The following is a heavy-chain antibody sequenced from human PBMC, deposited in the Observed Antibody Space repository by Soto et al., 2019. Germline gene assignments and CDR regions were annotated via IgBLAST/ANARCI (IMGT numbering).Heavy chain of an antibody. CDR1: GFTFDDNA. CDR2: INWKSDI. D-gene: IGHD3-16*01. J-gene: IGHJ4*02. Sequence: PGGSLRLSCAVPGFTFDDNAMHWVRQASERGLEWVSGINWKSDIGYADSVKGRFTISSDNAENSLYLQMNSLRAEDTALYYCAISQDRGGRTTFIYWGQGTQVTVSS. CDR3: AISQDRGGRTTFIY. V-gene: IGHV3-9*01.